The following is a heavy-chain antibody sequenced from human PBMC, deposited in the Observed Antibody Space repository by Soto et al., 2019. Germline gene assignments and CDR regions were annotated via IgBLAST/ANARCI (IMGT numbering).Heavy chain of an antibody. J-gene: IGHJ4*02. CDR3: ARPHGGRDYGDYDV. Sequence: PSETLSLTCTVSGGSISSSSYYWGWIRQPPGKGLEWIGSIYYSGSTYYNPSLKSRVTISVDTSKNQFSLKLSSVTAADTAVYYCARPHGGRDYGDYDVWGQGTLVTVPS. D-gene: IGHD4-17*01. CDR1: GGSISSSSYY. V-gene: IGHV4-39*01. CDR2: IYYSGST.